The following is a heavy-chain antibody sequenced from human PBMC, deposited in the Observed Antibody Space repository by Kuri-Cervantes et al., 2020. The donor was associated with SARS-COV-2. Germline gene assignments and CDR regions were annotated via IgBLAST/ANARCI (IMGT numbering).Heavy chain of an antibody. CDR2: IYYSGST. D-gene: IGHD3-3*01. CDR3: ARHVRPEITIFGVVITADYFDY. J-gene: IGHJ4*02. Sequence: SETLSLTCAVCGGSFSGYYWSWIRQPPGKGLEWIGSIYYSGSTYYNPSLKSRVTISVDTSKNQFSLKLSSVTAADTAVYYCARHVRPEITIFGVVITADYFDYWGQGTLVTVSS. CDR1: GGSFSGYY. V-gene: IGHV4-39*01.